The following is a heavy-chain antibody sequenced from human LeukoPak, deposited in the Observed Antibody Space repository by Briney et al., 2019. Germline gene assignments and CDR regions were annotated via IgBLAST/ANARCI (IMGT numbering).Heavy chain of an antibody. CDR3: ARVSSGATTVDY. D-gene: IGHD1-26*01. J-gene: IGHJ4*02. V-gene: IGHV4-4*02. CDR1: GGSISSSNW. Sequence: TASETLSLTCAVSGGSISSSNWWSWVRQPPGKGLEWIGEIYHSGSTNYNPSLKSRVTISVDKSKNQFSLKLSSVTAADTAVYYCARVSSGATTVDYWGQGTLVTVSS. CDR2: IYHSGST.